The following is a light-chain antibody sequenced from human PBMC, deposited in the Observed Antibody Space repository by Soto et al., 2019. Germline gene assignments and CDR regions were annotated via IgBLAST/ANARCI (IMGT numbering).Light chain of an antibody. Sequence: EIVLTQSPATLSLSPGERATLSCRASQSVSSSYLAWYQQKPGQAPRLLIYGASSRATGIPDRFSGSGSGTDFTLTISSLEPEDFAVYYCQQRSNGITFGQGTRLEIK. CDR2: GAS. CDR1: QSVSSSY. V-gene: IGKV3D-20*02. CDR3: QQRSNGIT. J-gene: IGKJ5*01.